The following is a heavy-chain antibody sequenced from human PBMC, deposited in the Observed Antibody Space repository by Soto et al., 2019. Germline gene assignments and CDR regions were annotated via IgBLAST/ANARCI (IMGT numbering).Heavy chain of an antibody. CDR3: ATTLYGSGSYYNSYPPLY. V-gene: IGHV1-3*01. J-gene: IGHJ4*02. Sequence: ASVKVSCKASGYTFTSYTMHWVRQAPGQSLEWMGWINAGNGNTKYSEKFQGRVTITRDTSASTAYMEVNSLGSEDTAIYYCATTLYGSGSYYNSYPPLYWGQGTLVTVSS. CDR2: INAGNGNT. CDR1: GYTFTSYT. D-gene: IGHD3-10*01.